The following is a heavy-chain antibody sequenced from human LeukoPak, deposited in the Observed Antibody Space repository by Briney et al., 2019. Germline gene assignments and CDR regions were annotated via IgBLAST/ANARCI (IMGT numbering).Heavy chain of an antibody. J-gene: IGHJ6*02. Sequence: GSLRLSCAASGFTFSSYAMHWVRQAPGKGLEWVAVISYDGSNKNYADSVKGRFTISRDDSTNTLYLRMNSLRAEDTALYYCARGGGYPLYYYGMYVWGQGTLVTVSS. D-gene: IGHD1-26*01. CDR2: ISYDGSNK. CDR3: ARGGGYPLYYYGMYV. V-gene: IGHV3-30*14. CDR1: GFTFSSYA.